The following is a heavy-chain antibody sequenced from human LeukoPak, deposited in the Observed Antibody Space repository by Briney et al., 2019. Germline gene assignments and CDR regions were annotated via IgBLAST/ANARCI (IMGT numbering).Heavy chain of an antibody. D-gene: IGHD3-22*01. Sequence: VGSLRLSCEASGFTFSRFGMHWVRQAPGKGLEWVAVIWYDGSNQDYADSVKGRFTISRDNSKNTLYLQVSSLGAEDTAVYYCARDRWYDGSGYIAAFDYWGQGTLVTVS. V-gene: IGHV3-33*01. J-gene: IGHJ4*02. CDR2: IWYDGSNQ. CDR3: ARDRWYDGSGYIAAFDY. CDR1: GFTFSRFG.